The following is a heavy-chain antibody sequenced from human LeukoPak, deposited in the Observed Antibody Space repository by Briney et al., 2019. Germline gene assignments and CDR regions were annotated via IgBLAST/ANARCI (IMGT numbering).Heavy chain of an antibody. CDR3: AKGGDFGGYYLENYYFDY. CDR1: GFTFSSYT. CDR2: ISGSGGST. Sequence: QPGGSLRLSCAASGFTFSSYTMSWVRQAPGKGLEWVSAISGSGGSTYYADSVKGRFTISRDNSKNTLYLQMNSLRAEDTAVYYCAKGGDFGGYYLENYYFDYWGQGTLVTVSS. D-gene: IGHD3-22*01. V-gene: IGHV3-23*01. J-gene: IGHJ4*02.